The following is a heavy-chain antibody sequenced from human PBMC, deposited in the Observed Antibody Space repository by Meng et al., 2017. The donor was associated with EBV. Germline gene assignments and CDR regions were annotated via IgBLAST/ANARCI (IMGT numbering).Heavy chain of an antibody. V-gene: IGHV4-39*01. J-gene: IGHJ4*02. CDR3: ARPFPSIVSPRLYPFGD. D-gene: IGHD5/OR15-5a*01. CDR1: XDSISSFYY. Sequence: QLQLQESGPGQVKPSXXXXLTXXVXXDSISSFYYWAWLRQPPGRGLEWIGSAHYSGRTYYSPSLRSRVTVSIDTSKNQFSLRLTSVTAADTALYYCARPFPSIVSPRLYPFGDWGQGALVTVSS. CDR2: AHYSGRT.